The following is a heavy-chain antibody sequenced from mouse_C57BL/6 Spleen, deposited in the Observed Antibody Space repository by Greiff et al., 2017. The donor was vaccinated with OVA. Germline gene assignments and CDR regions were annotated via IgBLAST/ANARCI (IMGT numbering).Heavy chain of an antibody. J-gene: IGHJ4*01. Sequence: EVQLVESEGGLVQPGSSMKLSCTASGFTFSDYYMAWVRQVPEKGLEWVANINYDGSSTYYLDSLKSRFIISRDNAKNILYLQMSSLKSEDTATYYCARGGDYYYGSSSLAMDYWGQGTSVTVSS. CDR1: GFTFSDYY. V-gene: IGHV5-16*01. CDR2: INYDGSST. CDR3: ARGGDYYYGSSSLAMDY. D-gene: IGHD1-1*01.